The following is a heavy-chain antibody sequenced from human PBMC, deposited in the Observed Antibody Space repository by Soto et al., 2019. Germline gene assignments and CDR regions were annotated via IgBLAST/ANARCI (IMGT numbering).Heavy chain of an antibody. D-gene: IGHD2-8*02. CDR1: VFPFTNYW. CDR3: ACWGHIVPVAPSDFDR. CDR2: ISPDGSDV. Sequence: GPLRLSCAASVFPFTNYWMNWVRQTPGKGLMWVSRISPDGSDVGYADSVEGRFTVSRDNAKNTLYLQMHSLRAEDTAMYYCACWGHIVPVAPSDFDRWGQGTLVTVSS. J-gene: IGHJ4*02. V-gene: IGHV3-74*01.